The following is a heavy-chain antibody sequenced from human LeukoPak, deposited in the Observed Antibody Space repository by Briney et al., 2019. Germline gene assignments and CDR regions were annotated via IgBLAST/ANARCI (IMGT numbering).Heavy chain of an antibody. CDR3: ARANIAVAGTVPLNY. CDR2: IKQDGSEK. D-gene: IGHD6-19*01. Sequence: GGSLRLSCAASGFTFSSYWMSWVRQAPGKGLEWVANIKQDGSEKYYVDYVKGRFTISRDNAKNSLYLQMNSLRAGDTAMYYCARANIAVAGTVPLNYWGQGTLVTVSS. CDR1: GFTFSSYW. V-gene: IGHV3-7*01. J-gene: IGHJ4*02.